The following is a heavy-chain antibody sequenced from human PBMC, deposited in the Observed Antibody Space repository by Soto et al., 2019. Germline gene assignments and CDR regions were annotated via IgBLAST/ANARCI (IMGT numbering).Heavy chain of an antibody. J-gene: IGHJ4*02. CDR3: ATLTKYDILTGFYPC. Sequence: ESGGGLVQPGGSLRLSCAASGFTVNSNYMSWVRQAPGKGLEWVSVIYSDGSTYYADSVKGRFIISRDNSNNTLYFQMNSLRGEDTAVYYCATLTKYDILTGFYPCWGQGTLVTVSS. D-gene: IGHD3-9*01. CDR1: GFTVNSNY. V-gene: IGHV3-66*01. CDR2: IYSDGST.